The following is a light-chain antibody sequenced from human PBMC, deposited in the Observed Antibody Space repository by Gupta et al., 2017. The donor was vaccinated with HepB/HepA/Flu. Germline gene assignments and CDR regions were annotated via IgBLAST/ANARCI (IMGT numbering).Light chain of an antibody. CDR1: SSDIAATYD. CDR2: GNS. J-gene: IGLJ1*01. CDR3: QSYDSTLNGYV. Sequence: QSVLTQPPSVSGAPGQRVTISCTGGSSDIAATYDVHWYQQVPGTAPKLLIYGNSNLPSGVPDRVSGSKSGTSASLASSGLQAEDEAHYYCQSYDSTLNGYVFGTGTEVTVL. V-gene: IGLV1-40*01.